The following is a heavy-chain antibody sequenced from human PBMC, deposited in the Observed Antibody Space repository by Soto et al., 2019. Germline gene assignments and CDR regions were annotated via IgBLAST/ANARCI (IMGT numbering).Heavy chain of an antibody. D-gene: IGHD3-22*01. CDR3: AKDLEEYTYYYDSSGSLAFDY. CDR1: GFTFSSYA. J-gene: IGHJ4*02. Sequence: GGSLRLSCAASGFTFSSYAMSWVRQAPGKGLEWVSAISGSGGSTYYADSVKGRFTISRDNSKNTLYLQMNSLRAEDTAVYYCAKDLEEYTYYYDSSGSLAFDYWGQGTLVTVSS. CDR2: ISGSGGST. V-gene: IGHV3-23*01.